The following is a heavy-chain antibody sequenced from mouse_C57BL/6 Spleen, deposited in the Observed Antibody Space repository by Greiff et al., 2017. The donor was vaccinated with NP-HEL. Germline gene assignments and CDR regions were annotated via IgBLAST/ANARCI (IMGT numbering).Heavy chain of an antibody. CDR1: GFNIKDDY. CDR2: IDPENGDT. V-gene: IGHV14-4*01. J-gene: IGHJ1*03. CDR3: TEGSYFDV. Sequence: EVKLMESGAELVRPGASVKLSCTASGFNIKDDYMHWVKQRPEQGLEWIGWIDPENGDTEYASKFQGKATITADTSSNTAYLQLSSLTSEDTAVYYGTEGSYFDVWGTGTTVTVSS.